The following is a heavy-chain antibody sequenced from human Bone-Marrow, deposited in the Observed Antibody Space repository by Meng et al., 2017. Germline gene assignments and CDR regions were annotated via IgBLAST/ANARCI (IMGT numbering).Heavy chain of an antibody. J-gene: IGHJ4*02. D-gene: IGHD2-15*01. Sequence: ESLEISFAGSGFTFSGFWMHWVRQAPGKGLVWVSRINSDWSRTSYADPVKGRFTISRDNSKNTLYLKMNSLRAEDTAVYYCAKRWSDTSSWSAFDNWGRGTLVTVSS. CDR3: AKRWSDTSSWSAFDN. V-gene: IGHV3-74*01. CDR2: INSDWSRT. CDR1: GFTFSGFW.